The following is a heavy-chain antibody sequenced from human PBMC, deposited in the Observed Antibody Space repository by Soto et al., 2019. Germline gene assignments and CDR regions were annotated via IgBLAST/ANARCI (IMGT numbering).Heavy chain of an antibody. CDR2: ISSSSDYM. J-gene: IGHJ4*02. CDR1: GFSFRSYN. D-gene: IGHD3-3*01. V-gene: IGHV3-21*01. Sequence: GGSLRLSCAASGFSFRSYNMNWVRQAPGKGLEWVSSISSSSDYMYYADSVKGRCTISRDNAKNSLYLQMNSLSAEDTALYYCVRDHLRFLGWLCFFDYWGQGALVTGSS. CDR3: VRDHLRFLGWLCFFDY.